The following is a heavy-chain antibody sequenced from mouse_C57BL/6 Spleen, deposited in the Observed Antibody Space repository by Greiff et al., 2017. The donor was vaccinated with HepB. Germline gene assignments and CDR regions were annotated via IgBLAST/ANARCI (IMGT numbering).Heavy chain of an antibody. Sequence: VQLKQSGPELVKPGASVKISCKASGYSFTGYYMNWVKQSPEKSLEWIGEINPSTGGTTYNQKFKAKDTLTVDKSSSTAYMQLKSLTSEDSAVYYCARRDYYGSSHYYAMDYWGQGTSVTVSS. V-gene: IGHV1-42*01. CDR2: INPSTGGT. CDR1: GYSFTGYY. J-gene: IGHJ4*01. CDR3: ARRDYYGSSHYYAMDY. D-gene: IGHD1-1*01.